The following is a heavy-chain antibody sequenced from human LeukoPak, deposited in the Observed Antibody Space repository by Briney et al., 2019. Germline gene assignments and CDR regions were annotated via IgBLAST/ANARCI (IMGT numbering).Heavy chain of an antibody. CDR2: SGSGGDT. D-gene: IGHD4/OR15-4a*01. CDR3: AKARGATYGTYYFDY. CDR1: GFTFSSYA. J-gene: IGHJ4*02. Sequence: GGSLRLSCAATGFTFSSYAMNWVRQAPGKGLEWVSISGSGGDTYYADSVKGRFTISRDNSKNTLYLQMNSLRAEDTAVYYCAKARGATYGTYYFDYWGQGTLVTVSS. V-gene: IGHV3-23*01.